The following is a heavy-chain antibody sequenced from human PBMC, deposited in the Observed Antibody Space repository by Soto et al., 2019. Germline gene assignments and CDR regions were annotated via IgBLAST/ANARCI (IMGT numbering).Heavy chain of an antibody. V-gene: IGHV1-69*08. CDR2: IIPILGIA. J-gene: IGHJ6*03. Sequence: QVQLVQSGAEVKKPGSSVKVSCKSSGGTFISYTISWVRQAPGQGLEWRGRIIPILGIANYAQKFQGRDTITADKPMITAKMELSSLRSEDTAVYYCAREAPMHEINYYYCVDVWGKGTTVTVSS. CDR1: GGTFISYT. CDR3: AREAPMHEINYYYCVDV.